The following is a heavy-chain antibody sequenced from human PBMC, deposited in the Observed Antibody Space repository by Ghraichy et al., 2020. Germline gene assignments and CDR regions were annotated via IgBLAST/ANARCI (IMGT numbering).Heavy chain of an antibody. CDR2: ISGSGGST. V-gene: IGHV3-23*01. CDR3: AISYGSGSYSSDY. D-gene: IGHD3-10*01. J-gene: IGHJ4*02. Sequence: GGSLRLSCAASGFTFSSYAMSWVRQAPGKGLEWVSAISGSGGSTYYADSVKGRFTISRDNSKNTLYLQMNSLRAEDTAVYYCAISYGSGSYSSDYWGQGTLVTVSS. CDR1: GFTFSSYA.